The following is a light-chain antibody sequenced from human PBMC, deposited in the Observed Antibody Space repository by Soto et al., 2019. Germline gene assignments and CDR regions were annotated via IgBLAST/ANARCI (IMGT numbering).Light chain of an antibody. J-gene: IGLJ3*02. V-gene: IGLV2-23*02. CDR1: SNDIGGHNH. CDR2: EVT. Sequence: QSALTQPASVSGSPGQSITISCTGTSNDIGGHNHVSWYQQHPGNSPKLITYEVTERPSGVSNRFSASKSGTTASLTISGLQAEDEADYYCCSYAGIITWVCGGGTKVTVL. CDR3: CSYAGIITWV.